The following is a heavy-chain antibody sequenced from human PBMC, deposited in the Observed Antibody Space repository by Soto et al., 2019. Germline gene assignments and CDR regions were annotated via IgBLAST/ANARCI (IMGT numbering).Heavy chain of an antibody. Sequence: ASVKVSCKASGYTFTSYGIHWVRQAPGQRLEWTGWISAYNGNTNYAQKLQGRVTMTTDTSTSTTYMELRSLRSDDTAVYYCARDQVVPAAIPAPRLSWYYYYGMDVWGQGTTVTV. CDR2: ISAYNGNT. V-gene: IGHV1-18*01. D-gene: IGHD2-2*02. J-gene: IGHJ6*02. CDR1: GYTFTSYG. CDR3: ARDQVVPAAIPAPRLSWYYYYGMDV.